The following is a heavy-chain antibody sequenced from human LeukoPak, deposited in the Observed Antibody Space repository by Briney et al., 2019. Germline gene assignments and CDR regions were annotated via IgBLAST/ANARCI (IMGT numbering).Heavy chain of an antibody. CDR2: ISGSGGST. D-gene: IGHD6-13*01. CDR3: AKGTARAAADSRGGDY. V-gene: IGHV3-23*01. J-gene: IGHJ4*02. CDR1: GFTFSSYA. Sequence: GGSLRLSCAASGFTFSSYAMSWVRQAPGKGLEWASAISGSGGSTYYADSVKGRFTISRDNSKNTLYLQMNSLRAEDTAVYYCAKGTARAAADSRGGDYWGQGTLVTVSS.